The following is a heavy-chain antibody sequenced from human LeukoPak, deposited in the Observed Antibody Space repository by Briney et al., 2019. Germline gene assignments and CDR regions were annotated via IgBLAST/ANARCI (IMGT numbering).Heavy chain of an antibody. J-gene: IGHJ5*02. D-gene: IGHD6-19*01. Sequence: GASVKVSCKVSGYTLTELSMHWVRQAPGKGLEWMGGFDPEDGETIYAQKFQGRVTMTEDTYTDTAYMELSSLRSEDTAVYYCATETSVYSSGWYWFDPWGQGTLVTVSS. CDR2: FDPEDGET. V-gene: IGHV1-24*01. CDR1: GYTLTELS. CDR3: ATETSVYSSGWYWFDP.